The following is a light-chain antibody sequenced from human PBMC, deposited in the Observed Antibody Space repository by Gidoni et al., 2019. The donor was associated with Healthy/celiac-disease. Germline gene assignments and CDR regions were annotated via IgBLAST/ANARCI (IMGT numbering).Light chain of an antibody. CDR2: GAS. CDR1: QSVSSSY. J-gene: IGKJ2*01. Sequence: EIVLTQSPGTLSLSPGERATLSCRYSQSVSSSYLAWYQQKPGQAPRLRIYGASSRATGLPDRFSGSGSGTDFTLTISRLEPEDFAVDYCQQYGSSPTYTFGQGTKLEIK. CDR3: QQYGSSPTYT. V-gene: IGKV3-20*01.